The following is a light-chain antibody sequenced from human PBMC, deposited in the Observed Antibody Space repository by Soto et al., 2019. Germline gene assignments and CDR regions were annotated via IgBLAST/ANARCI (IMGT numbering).Light chain of an antibody. J-gene: IGLJ3*02. CDR3: SSYTSSSTLV. V-gene: IGLV2-14*01. CDR1: SRDIGVYNY. Sequence: QSALTQPASVSGSPGQSITISCTGTSRDIGVYNYVSWYQQYQGKAPKLMIYGVSNRPSGVSNRFSGSKSGKTASLTISGLQPEDEADYYCSSYTSSSTLVFGGGTKVTVL. CDR2: GVS.